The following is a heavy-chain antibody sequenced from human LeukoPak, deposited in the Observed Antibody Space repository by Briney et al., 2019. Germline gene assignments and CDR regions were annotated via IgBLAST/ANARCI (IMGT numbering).Heavy chain of an antibody. V-gene: IGHV1-69*04. J-gene: IGHJ6*02. D-gene: IGHD2-2*02. CDR3: ARGLSEGSSSTSCYIDYYSGMDV. CDR1: GGTFSSYA. Sequence: SVKVSCKASGGTFSSYAISWVRQAPGQGLEGVGRIIPILGIANYAQKFQGRGTITADKSTSTAYMELSSLRSEDTAVYYCARGLSEGSSSTSCYIDYYSGMDVWGQGTTVPVSS. CDR2: IIPILGIA.